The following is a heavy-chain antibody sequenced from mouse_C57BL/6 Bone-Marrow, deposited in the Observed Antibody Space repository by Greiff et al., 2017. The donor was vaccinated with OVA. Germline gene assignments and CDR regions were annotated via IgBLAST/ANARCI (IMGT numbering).Heavy chain of an antibody. Sequence: QVQLQQPGAELVKPGASVKLSCKASGYTFTSYWMHWVKQRPGQGLEWIGMIHPNSGSTNYNEKFKSKATLTVDKSSSTAYMQLSSLTSEDSAVYYCASSDFYDYEGGWFAYWGQGTLVTVSA. CDR2: IHPNSGST. D-gene: IGHD2-4*01. CDR1: GYTFTSYW. CDR3: ASSDFYDYEGGWFAY. J-gene: IGHJ3*01. V-gene: IGHV1-64*01.